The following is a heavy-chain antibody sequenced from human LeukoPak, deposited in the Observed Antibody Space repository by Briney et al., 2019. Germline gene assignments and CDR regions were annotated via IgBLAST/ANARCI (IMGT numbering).Heavy chain of an antibody. CDR1: GYTFTSYA. V-gene: IGHV1-3*01. CDR3: ANPFGSPRPDYYYYGMDV. J-gene: IGHJ6*04. Sequence: ASVKVSCKASGYTFTSYAMHWVRQAPGQRLEWMGWINAGNGNTKYSQKFQGRVTITRDTSASTAYMELSSLRSEDTAVYYCANPFGSPRPDYYYYGMDVWGKGTTVTVSS. CDR2: INAGNGNT. D-gene: IGHD3-3*01.